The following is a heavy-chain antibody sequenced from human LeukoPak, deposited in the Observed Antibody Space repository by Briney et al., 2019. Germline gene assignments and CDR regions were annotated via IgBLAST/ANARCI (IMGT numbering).Heavy chain of an antibody. D-gene: IGHD3-22*01. J-gene: IGHJ4*02. Sequence: GGSLRLSCAASGFTFSSYGMHWVRQAPGKGLEWVAVISYDGSNKYYADSVKGRFTISRDNSKNTLYLQMNSLRAEDTAVYYCARGVAYDSSGYYRFDYWGQGTLVTVSS. CDR3: ARGVAYDSSGYYRFDY. V-gene: IGHV3-30*03. CDR1: GFTFSSYG. CDR2: ISYDGSNK.